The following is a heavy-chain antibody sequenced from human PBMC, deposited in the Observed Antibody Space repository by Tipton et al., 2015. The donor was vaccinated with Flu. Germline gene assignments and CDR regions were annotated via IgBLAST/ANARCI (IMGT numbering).Heavy chain of an antibody. CDR1: GFTFGHYG. J-gene: IGHJ4*02. V-gene: IGHV3-33*06. Sequence: SLRLSCAASGFTFGHYGMHWVRQAPGQGLEWVAGLWFDGSRQYFVDSVKGRCTISRDNSNSTLFLHMTNLRAEDTALYYCAKAPGGFVFGGGVWGPGTLVIVSA. CDR3: AKAPGGFVFGGGV. CDR2: LWFDGSRQ. D-gene: IGHD3-16*01.